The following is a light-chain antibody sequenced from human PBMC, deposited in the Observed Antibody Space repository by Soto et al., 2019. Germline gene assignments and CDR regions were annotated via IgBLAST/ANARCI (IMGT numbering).Light chain of an antibody. V-gene: IGLV1-44*01. CDR2: SNN. CDR1: SSNIGSNN. J-gene: IGLJ2*01. CDR3: AACDDSLDVV. Sequence: QSVLTQPPSASGTPGQRVTISCSGSSSNIGSNNVNWYQQLPGTAPKLRIYSNNQRPSGVPDRFSGSKSGTSASLAISGLQSEDEADYYCAACDDSLDVVFGGGTKVTVL.